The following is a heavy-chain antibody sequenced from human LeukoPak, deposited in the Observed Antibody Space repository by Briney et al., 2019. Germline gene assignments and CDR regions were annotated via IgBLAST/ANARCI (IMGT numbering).Heavy chain of an antibody. CDR3: ARGRHVPLTYYFDY. D-gene: IGHD3-16*01. V-gene: IGHV4-39*07. CDR1: GGSISSSNYY. Sequence: SQTLSLTCTVSGGSISSSNYYWGWIRQPPGKGLEWIGNIYHSGSTYYNPSLKSRVSISVDTSKNQFSLKLSSVTAADTAVYYCARGRHVPLTYYFDYWGQGTLVTVSS. J-gene: IGHJ4*02. CDR2: IYHSGST.